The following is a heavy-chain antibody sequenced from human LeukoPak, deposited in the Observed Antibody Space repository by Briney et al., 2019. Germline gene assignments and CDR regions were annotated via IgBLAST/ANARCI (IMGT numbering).Heavy chain of an antibody. J-gene: IGHJ4*02. V-gene: IGHV4-38-2*02. Sequence: PSETLSLTCTVSGYSISSGYYWGWIRQPPGKGLEWIGFIYHTGSTYYNPSLKSRATISLDTSKNQFSLKMTSGTAADTAVYYCARRTTYFGWRPSESPSCFDYWGQGTLVTVSS. CDR3: ARRTTYFGWRPSESPSCFDY. D-gene: IGHD3-9*01. CDR1: GYSISSGYY. CDR2: IYHTGST.